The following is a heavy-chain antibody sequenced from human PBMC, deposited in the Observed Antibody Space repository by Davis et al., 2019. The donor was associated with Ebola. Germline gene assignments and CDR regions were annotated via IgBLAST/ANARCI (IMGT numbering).Heavy chain of an antibody. J-gene: IGHJ6*02. Sequence: GSLRLSCTVSGGSVSSGSYYWSWIRQPPGTGLVWIGYIYYSGSTNYNPSLKSRVTISVDTSKNQFSLKLSSVTAADTAVYYCARGGLTMVRGVMDYYYYYGMDVWGQGTTVTVSS. CDR1: GGSVSSGSYY. CDR2: IYYSGST. CDR3: ARGGLTMVRGVMDYYYYYGMDV. D-gene: IGHD3-10*01. V-gene: IGHV4-61*01.